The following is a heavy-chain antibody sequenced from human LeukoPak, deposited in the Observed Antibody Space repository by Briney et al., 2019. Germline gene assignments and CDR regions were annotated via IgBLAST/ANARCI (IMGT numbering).Heavy chain of an antibody. J-gene: IGHJ4*02. V-gene: IGHV4-34*01. CDR3: ARSALTYSSSPGY. CDR1: GGSFSGYY. D-gene: IGHD6-13*01. CDR2: INHSGST. Sequence: PSETLSLTCAVYGGSFSGYYWSWIRQPPGKGLEWIGEINHSGSTNYNPSLKSRVTISVDTSKNQFSLKLTSVTAADTAVYCCARSALTYSSSPGYWGQGTLVIVSS.